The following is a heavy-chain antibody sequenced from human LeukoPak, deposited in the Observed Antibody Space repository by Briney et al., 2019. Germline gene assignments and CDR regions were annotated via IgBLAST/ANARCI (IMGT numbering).Heavy chain of an antibody. CDR2: ISYDGSNK. Sequence: GGSLRLSCAASGFTFSSYAMHWVRQAPGKGLEWVAVISYDGSNKYYADSVKGRSTISRDNSKNTLYLQMNSLRAEDTAVYYCARDSPLGGVDYWGQETLVTVSS. D-gene: IGHD3-16*01. V-gene: IGHV3-30-3*01. J-gene: IGHJ4*02. CDR1: GFTFSSYA. CDR3: ARDSPLGGVDY.